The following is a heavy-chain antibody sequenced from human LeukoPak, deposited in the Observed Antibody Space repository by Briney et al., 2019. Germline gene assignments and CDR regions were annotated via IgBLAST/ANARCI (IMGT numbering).Heavy chain of an antibody. CDR3: ARRQYQLLKGNYYYMDV. V-gene: IGHV3-48*01. J-gene: IGHJ6*03. Sequence: PGGTLRLSSAASVFTLSSYIMNWVREAPRRGREGGSYISRSSSTRYHADSVTGRLTISRDNAKNSLYLQMNSLRAEDTAVYYCARRQYQLLKGNYYYMDVWGKGTTVTVSS. CDR2: ISRSSSTR. D-gene: IGHD2-2*01. CDR1: VFTLSSYI.